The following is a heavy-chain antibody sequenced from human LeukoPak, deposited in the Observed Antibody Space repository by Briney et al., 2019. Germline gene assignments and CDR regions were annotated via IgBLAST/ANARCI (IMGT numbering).Heavy chain of an antibody. J-gene: IGHJ6*02. CDR3: AKDQSRYYYGSRAMDV. D-gene: IGHD3-10*01. CDR1: GSTFSSYG. Sequence: GGSLGLSCAASGSTFSSYGMHWVRQAPGKGLEWVAFIRYDGSNKYYADSVKGRFTISRDNSKNTLYLQMNSLRAEDTAVYYCAKDQSRYYYGSRAMDVWGQGTTVTVSS. V-gene: IGHV3-30*02. CDR2: IRYDGSNK.